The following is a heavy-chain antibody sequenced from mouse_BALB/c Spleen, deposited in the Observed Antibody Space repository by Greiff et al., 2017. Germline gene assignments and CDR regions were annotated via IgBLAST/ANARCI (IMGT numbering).Heavy chain of an antibody. J-gene: IGHJ1*01. V-gene: IGHV1-77*01. Sequence: VRLQQSGAELARPGASVKLSCKASGYTFTDYYINWVKQRTGQGLEWIGEIYPGSGNTYYNEKFKGKATLTADKSSSTAYMQLSSLTSEDSAVYFCARGVGSGYFDVWGAGTTVTVSS. CDR3: ARGVGSGYFDV. CDR1: GYTFTDYY. D-gene: IGHD1-1*01. CDR2: IYPGSGNT.